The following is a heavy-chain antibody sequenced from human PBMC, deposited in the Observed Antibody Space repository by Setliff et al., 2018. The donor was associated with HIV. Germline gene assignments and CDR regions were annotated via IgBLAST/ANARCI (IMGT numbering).Heavy chain of an antibody. J-gene: IGHJ4*02. CDR2: IYYSGST. CDR3: AITSMSSWGTLQ. Sequence: KPSETLSLTCTVSGGSVSSGTYYWSWIRQPPGKGLEWIGYIYYSGSTNYNPSLKSRVTISVDTSKNQFALKLRSETAADTAVYYCAITSMSSWGTLQWGQGTLVTVSS. V-gene: IGHV4-61*01. D-gene: IGHD3-16*01. CDR1: GGSVSSGTYY.